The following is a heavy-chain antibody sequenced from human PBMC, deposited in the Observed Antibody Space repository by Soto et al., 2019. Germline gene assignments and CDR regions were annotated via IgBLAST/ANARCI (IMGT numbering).Heavy chain of an antibody. J-gene: IGHJ6*02. Sequence: ASVEVSCKASGHTFTSYGISWVRQAPGQGLEWMGWISAYNGNTNYAQKLQGRVTMTTDTSTSTAYMELRSLRSDDTAVYYCARLRTSRSYYYGMDVWGQGTTVTVSS. CDR2: ISAYNGNT. CDR3: ARLRTSRSYYYGMDV. D-gene: IGHD3-3*01. CDR1: GHTFTSYG. V-gene: IGHV1-18*01.